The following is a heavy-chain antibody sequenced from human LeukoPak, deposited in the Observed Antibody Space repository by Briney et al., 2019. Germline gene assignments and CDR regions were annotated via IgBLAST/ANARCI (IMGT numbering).Heavy chain of an antibody. Sequence: GGSLRLSCAASGFTFTSAWMSWLRQTPEKGLEWVDHMNEDGSGRFYVDSAKGRFTISRDDTQNSVYLQMNSLRVEDTAVYYCAAWFGESVPWGQGTLVTVSS. CDR2: MNEDGSGR. CDR3: AAWFGESVP. CDR1: GFTFTSAW. J-gene: IGHJ5*02. V-gene: IGHV3-7*01. D-gene: IGHD3-10*01.